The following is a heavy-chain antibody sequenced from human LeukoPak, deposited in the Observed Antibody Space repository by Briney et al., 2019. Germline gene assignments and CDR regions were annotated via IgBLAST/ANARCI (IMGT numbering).Heavy chain of an antibody. V-gene: IGHV1-2*02. D-gene: IGHD3-10*01. Sequence: ASVKVSCKAPINTFTNYYIHWVRQAPGQGLEWMGWINPSTGDTTFAQKFQGRVTVTTDTSITTAHMDLSRLTSDDTAMYYCAASMGVRGVLLAFDPWGQGTPVTVSS. J-gene: IGHJ5*02. CDR1: INTFTNYY. CDR2: INPSTGDT. CDR3: AASMGVRGVLLAFDP.